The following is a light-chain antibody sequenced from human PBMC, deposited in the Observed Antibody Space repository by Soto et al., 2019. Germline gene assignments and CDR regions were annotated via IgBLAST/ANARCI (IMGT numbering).Light chain of an antibody. CDR3: QQYASSRT. Sequence: EIVLTQSPVTLSLSPGERATLSCRASQRVSRRYFAWYQQKPGQAPRLLIYAASSRATGIPDRFSGSGSGTDFSLTISRLEPEDFAVYYCQQYASSRTFGPGTKVE. CDR1: QRVSRRY. J-gene: IGKJ1*01. V-gene: IGKV3-20*01. CDR2: AAS.